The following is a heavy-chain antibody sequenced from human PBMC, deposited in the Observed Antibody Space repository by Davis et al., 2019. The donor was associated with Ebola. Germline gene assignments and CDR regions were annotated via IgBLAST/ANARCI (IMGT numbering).Heavy chain of an antibody. CDR1: GGSISTDY. J-gene: IGHJ4*02. D-gene: IGHD4-17*01. CDR3: ARVQAYGDED. CDR2: ISYTGST. V-gene: IGHV4-59*08. Sequence: TLSLTCTVSGGSISTDYWSWIRQPPGKGLEWIGYISYTGSTNYNPSLKSRVTISVDTSKNQVSLKLSSVTAADTAVYYCARVQAYGDEDWGQGTLVTVSS.